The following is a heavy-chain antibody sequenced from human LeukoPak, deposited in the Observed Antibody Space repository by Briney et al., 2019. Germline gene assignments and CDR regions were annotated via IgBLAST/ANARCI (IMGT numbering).Heavy chain of an antibody. CDR1: GYTFTGYY. V-gene: IGHV1-2*02. CDR3: ARGGRFSSGGDAFDI. CDR2: INPNSGGT. Sequence: ASVKVSCKASGYTFTGYYMHWVRQAPGQGLEWMGWINPNSGGTNYAQKFQGRVTMTRDTSISTAYMELSRLRSDDTAVYYCARGGRFSSGGDAFDIWGQGTMVTASS. J-gene: IGHJ3*02. D-gene: IGHD2-15*01.